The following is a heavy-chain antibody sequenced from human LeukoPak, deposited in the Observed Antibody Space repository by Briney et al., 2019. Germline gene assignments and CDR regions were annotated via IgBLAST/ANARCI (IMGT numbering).Heavy chain of an antibody. D-gene: IGHD2-21*02. Sequence: ASVKVSCMASGYTFTSYGICWVRQAPGQGLEWMGWISAYNGNINYAQKFQGRITMTTDTSTSTAYMELRSLRSDDTAVYFCARALVVVTAIPDSWGQGTLVTVSS. CDR1: GYTFTSYG. CDR3: ARALVVVTAIPDS. V-gene: IGHV1-18*01. J-gene: IGHJ4*02. CDR2: ISAYNGNI.